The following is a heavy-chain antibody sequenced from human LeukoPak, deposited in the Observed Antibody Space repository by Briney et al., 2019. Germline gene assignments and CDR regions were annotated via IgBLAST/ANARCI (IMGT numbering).Heavy chain of an antibody. J-gene: IGHJ4*02. D-gene: IGHD2-21*02. Sequence: GGSLRLSCAASGFTFSSYAMHWVRQAPGKGLEWVAVISYDGSNKYYADSVKGRFTISRDNSKNTLYLQMNSLRAEDTAVYYCAKGGDLHIVVVTAAFDYWGQGTLVTVSS. CDR3: AKGGDLHIVVVTAAFDY. CDR2: ISYDGSNK. V-gene: IGHV3-30*04. CDR1: GFTFSSYA.